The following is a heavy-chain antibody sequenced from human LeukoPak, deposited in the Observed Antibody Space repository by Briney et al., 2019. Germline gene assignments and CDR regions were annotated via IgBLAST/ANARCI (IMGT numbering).Heavy chain of an antibody. V-gene: IGHV3-21*01. CDR3: ATLTTVITSLFDF. CDR1: GFTFSGYS. Sequence: GGSLRLSCAASGFTFSGYSMNWVRQAPGKGLEWVSSISGSSGDIYYADSVKGRFTISRDNAKNSLYLQMNSLRAEDTAVYYCATLTTVITSLFDFWGQGTLVTVSS. CDR2: ISGSSGDI. J-gene: IGHJ4*02. D-gene: IGHD4-23*01.